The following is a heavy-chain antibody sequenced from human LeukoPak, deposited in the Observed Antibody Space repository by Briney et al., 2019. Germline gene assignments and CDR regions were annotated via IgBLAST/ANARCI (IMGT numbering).Heavy chain of an antibody. Sequence: SETLSLTCTVSTGSINSRSYYWGWIRQPPGKGLEWIGNIYYSGSTYYNPSLKSRVTISVDTSKNQFSLILSSVTAADTAVFYCARLGYTYGPFDYWGQGTLVTVSS. V-gene: IGHV4-39*07. J-gene: IGHJ4*02. CDR2: IYYSGST. CDR3: ARLGYTYGPFDY. CDR1: TGSINSRSYY. D-gene: IGHD5-18*01.